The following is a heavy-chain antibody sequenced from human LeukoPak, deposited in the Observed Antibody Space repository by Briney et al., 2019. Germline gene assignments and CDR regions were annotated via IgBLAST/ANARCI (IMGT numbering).Heavy chain of an antibody. V-gene: IGHV4-4*07. CDR3: ARGYSGSLNFDY. CDR1: GGSISTYY. J-gene: IGHJ4*02. Sequence: SETLSLTCTVSGGSISTYYWNWIRQPAGKGLEWIGRIYSSGSTNYNPSLKSRVTMSVDTSKNQFSLKLTSVTAADTAMYYCARGYSGSLNFDYWGQGTLVTVSS. D-gene: IGHD1-26*01. CDR2: IYSSGST.